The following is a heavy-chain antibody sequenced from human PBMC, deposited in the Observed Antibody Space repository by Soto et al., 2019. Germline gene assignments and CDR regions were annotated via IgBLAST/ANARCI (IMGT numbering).Heavy chain of an antibody. CDR3: VYSNYRFDY. V-gene: IGHV4-31*03. CDR2: IYYSGST. Sequence: PSETLSLTCTVSGGSISSGGYYWSWIRQRPGKGLEWIGYIYYSGSTYYNPSLKSRVTISLDTSKSQISLKLSSVTAADTAIYYCVYSNYRFDYWGQGTLVTVSS. D-gene: IGHD4-4*01. CDR1: GGSISSGGYY. J-gene: IGHJ4*02.